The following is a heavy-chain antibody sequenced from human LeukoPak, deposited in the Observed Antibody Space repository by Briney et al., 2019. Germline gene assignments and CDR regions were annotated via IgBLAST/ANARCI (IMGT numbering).Heavy chain of an antibody. J-gene: IGHJ4*02. CDR1: GFTFSSYA. D-gene: IGHD5-12*01. V-gene: IGHV3-30*04. Sequence: GRSLRLSCAASGFTFSSYAMHWVRQAPGKGLEWVAVISYDGSNKYYADSVKGRFTISRDNSKNTLYLQMNSLRAEDTAVYCCASHEEIVATMKIDYWGQGTLVTVSS. CDR2: ISYDGSNK. CDR3: ASHEEIVATMKIDY.